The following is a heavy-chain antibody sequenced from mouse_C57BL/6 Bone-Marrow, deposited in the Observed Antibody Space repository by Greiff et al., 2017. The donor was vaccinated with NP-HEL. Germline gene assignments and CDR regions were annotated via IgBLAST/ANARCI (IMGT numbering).Heavy chain of an antibody. CDR2: IDPSDSYT. CDR1: GYTFTSYW. CDR3: ARTAQATGWTY. Sequence: QVQLQQSGAELVRPGTSVKLSCKASGYTFTSYWMHWVKQRPGQGLEWIGVIDPSDSYTNYNQKFKGKATLTVDTSSSTAYMQLSSLTSEDSAVYYCARTAQATGWTYWGQGTLVTVSA. J-gene: IGHJ3*01. V-gene: IGHV1-59*01. D-gene: IGHD3-2*02.